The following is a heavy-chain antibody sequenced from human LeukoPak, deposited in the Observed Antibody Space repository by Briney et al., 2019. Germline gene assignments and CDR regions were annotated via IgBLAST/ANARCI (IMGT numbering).Heavy chain of an antibody. CDR2: ISGSGGST. D-gene: IGHD2-2*01. J-gene: IGHJ4*02. CDR1: GFTFSSYA. Sequence: PGGSLRLSCAASGFTFSSYAMSWVRQAPGKGLEWVSAISGSGGSTYYADSVKGRFTISRDNSKNTLYLQMNSLRAEDTAVYYCSGCSSTSCYVSWSYFDYWAREPWSPSPQ. V-gene: IGHV3-23*01. CDR3: SGCSSTSCYVSWSYFDY.